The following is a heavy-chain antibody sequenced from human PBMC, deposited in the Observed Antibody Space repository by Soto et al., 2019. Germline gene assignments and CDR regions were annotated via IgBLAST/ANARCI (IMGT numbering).Heavy chain of an antibody. V-gene: IGHV3-74*01. CDR2: ISGDGRNT. CDR1: GFSFGSYW. Sequence: GGSLRLSCAASGFSFGSYWMHWVRQAPGKGPVWVSRISGDGRNTVYADSVKGRFTISRDNAKNTLYLQMNSLRVEDTALYYCARSSRADFDYWGQGALVTVSS. CDR3: ARSSRADFDY. J-gene: IGHJ4*02.